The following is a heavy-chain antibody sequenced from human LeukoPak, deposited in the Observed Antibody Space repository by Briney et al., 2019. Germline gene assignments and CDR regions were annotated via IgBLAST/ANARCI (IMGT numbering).Heavy chain of an antibody. D-gene: IGHD6-19*01. CDR1: GGSISSYY. J-gene: IGHJ4*02. CDR3: ARHGVGSGWFDY. V-gene: IGHV4-59*01. CDR2: IYSSGNT. Sequence: PSETLSLTCTVSGGSISSYYWSWIRQPPGKGLEWVGYIYSSGNTNYNPSLKSRVTISVDRSKNQFSLKLSSVTTADTAVYYCARHGVGSGWFDYWGQGTLVTVSS.